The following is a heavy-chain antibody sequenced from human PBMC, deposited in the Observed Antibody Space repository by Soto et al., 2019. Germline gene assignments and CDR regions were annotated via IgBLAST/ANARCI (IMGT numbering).Heavy chain of an antibody. CDR1: GFNFGSYG. Sequence: VPFLESGGGLVQPGGSLRLSCSASGFNFGSYGMSWVRQAPGKGLEGVSGLTASGLNTYYTDSVKGRFTISRDNSRNTVYLHMSGLRVEDTAVFHCAKGLGNAKEVWGQGTTVTVSS. CDR3: AKGLGNAKEV. CDR2: LTASGLNT. D-gene: IGHD2-8*01. J-gene: IGHJ6*02. V-gene: IGHV3-23*01.